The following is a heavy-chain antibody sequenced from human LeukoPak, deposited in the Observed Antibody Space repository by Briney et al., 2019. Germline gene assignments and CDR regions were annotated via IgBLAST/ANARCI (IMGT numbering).Heavy chain of an antibody. CDR1: GGSISTSSYY. CDR3: ARRGENWGIAFDI. CDR2: IYYSGNT. V-gene: IGHV4-39*01. D-gene: IGHD3-16*01. J-gene: IGHJ3*02. Sequence: SETLPLTCTVSGGSISTSSYYWGWIRQPPGKGLEWIASIYYSGNTYYNPSLKSRVAISIDTSKNQFSLKLSSVTAADTAVYYCARRGENWGIAFDIWGQGTMVTVSS.